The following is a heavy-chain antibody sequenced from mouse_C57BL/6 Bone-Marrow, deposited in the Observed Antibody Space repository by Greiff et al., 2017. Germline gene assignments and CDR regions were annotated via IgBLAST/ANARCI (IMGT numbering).Heavy chain of an antibody. J-gene: IGHJ2*01. Sequence: VQLQQPGAELVKPGASVKLSCKASGYTFTSYWMHWVKQRPGRGLAWIGRIDPTSGGTKYNEKFKSKATLAVDKPSRTAYMQLSSLSSEDSAVYYCARCYYSDYWGQGTTLTVSS. V-gene: IGHV1-72*01. CDR2: IDPTSGGT. CDR3: ARCYYSDY. CDR1: GYTFTSYW.